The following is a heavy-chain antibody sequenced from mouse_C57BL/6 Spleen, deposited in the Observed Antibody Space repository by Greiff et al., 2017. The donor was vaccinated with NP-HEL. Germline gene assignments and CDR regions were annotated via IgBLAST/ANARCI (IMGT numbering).Heavy chain of an antibody. D-gene: IGHD4-1*01. CDR3: ARRELIYAMDY. Sequence: VKLQQPGAELVRPGTSVKLSCKASGYTFTSYWMHWVKQRPGQGLEWIGVIDPSDSYTNYNQKFKGKATLTVDTSSSTAYMQLSSLTSEDSAVYYCARRELIYAMDYWGQGTSVTVSS. CDR1: GYTFTSYW. J-gene: IGHJ4*01. V-gene: IGHV1-59*01. CDR2: IDPSDSYT.